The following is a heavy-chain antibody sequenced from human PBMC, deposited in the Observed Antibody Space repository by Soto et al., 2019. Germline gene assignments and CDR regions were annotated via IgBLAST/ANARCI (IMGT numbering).Heavy chain of an antibody. J-gene: IGHJ4*02. CDR1: GDSVSSNSAA. Sequence: SQTLSLTCAISGDSVSSNSAAWNWIRQSPSRGLEWLGRTYYRSKWYNDYAVSVKSRITINPDTPKNQFSLQLNSVTPEDTAVYYCARETHTMVRGVNIDYWGQGTLVTVSS. V-gene: IGHV6-1*01. CDR2: TYYRSKWYN. CDR3: ARETHTMVRGVNIDY. D-gene: IGHD3-10*01.